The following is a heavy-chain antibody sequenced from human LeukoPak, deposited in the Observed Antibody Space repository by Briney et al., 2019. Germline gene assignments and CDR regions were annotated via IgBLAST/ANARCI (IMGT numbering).Heavy chain of an antibody. CDR1: RGSLSSDY. Sequence: SETLSLTCTVSRGSLSSDYWSWIRQPPGKGLEWIGYIYYSGSTNYSPSLKSRVTISLATSRDQFSLKLNSVTAADTAVYYCARAALIYYDTSGYSDAFDTWGQGTMVTVSS. D-gene: IGHD3-22*01. J-gene: IGHJ3*02. V-gene: IGHV4-59*01. CDR2: IYYSGST. CDR3: ARAALIYYDTSGYSDAFDT.